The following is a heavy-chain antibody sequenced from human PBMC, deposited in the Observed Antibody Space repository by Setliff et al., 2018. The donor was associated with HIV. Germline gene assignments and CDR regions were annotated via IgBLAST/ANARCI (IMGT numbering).Heavy chain of an antibody. CDR1: GYTFTNYA. CDR2: IIPMYNIP. V-gene: IGHV1-69*13. D-gene: IGHD2-15*01. Sequence: SVKVSCKASGYTFTNYAMHWVRQAPGQGLEWMGMIIPMYNIPAYAQKFQGRVTFTADESTSTAYMELSSLSSEDTAVYYCASTCSGGSCYSDRDYWGQGTLVTVSS. CDR3: ASTCSGGSCYSDRDY. J-gene: IGHJ4*02.